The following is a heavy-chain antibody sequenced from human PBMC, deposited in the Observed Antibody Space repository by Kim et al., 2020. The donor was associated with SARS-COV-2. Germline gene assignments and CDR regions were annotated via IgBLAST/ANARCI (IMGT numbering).Heavy chain of an antibody. V-gene: IGHV3-9*01. Sequence: GGSLRLSCATSGFTFSDYAMHWVRQGPGKGLEWVSGISRNSGDIEYADYVRGRFSISRDNAKNSLYLQMSSLRVEDTGLYYCATDVGPWVGAVGCWGQG. D-gene: IGHD1-26*01. J-gene: IGHJ1*01. CDR3: ATDVGPWVGAVGC. CDR1: GFTFSDYA. CDR2: ISRNSGDI.